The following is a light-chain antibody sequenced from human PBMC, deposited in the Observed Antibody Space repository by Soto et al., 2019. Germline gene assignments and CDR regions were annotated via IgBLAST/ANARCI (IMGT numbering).Light chain of an antibody. V-gene: IGKV3-15*01. CDR2: GVS. CDR1: QSVSST. CDR3: QQYGSSPPT. Sequence: EIVMTQSPATLSVSPGESATLSCRASQSVSSTLAWYQQKPGQAPRLLIYGVSTRATGIPARFSGSGSGTDFTLTISGLQSEDFAVYYCQQYGSSPPTFGQGTKLEIK. J-gene: IGKJ2*01.